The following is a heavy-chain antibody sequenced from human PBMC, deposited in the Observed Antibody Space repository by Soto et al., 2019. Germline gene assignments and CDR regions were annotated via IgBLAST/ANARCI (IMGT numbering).Heavy chain of an antibody. CDR2: ITGGGST. J-gene: IGHJ4*02. CDR1: GFSFNYA. V-gene: IGHV3-23*01. D-gene: IGHD2-21*01. CDR3: AKDAVYNDGLWLVSD. Sequence: GGSLRLSCVVSGFSFNYAIIWVRQAPGKGQEWVSGITGGGSTEYAASVKGRFTISRDNSKNTVHLQMNSLRAEDTAMYYCAKDAVYNDGLWLVSDWGQGTWSPSPQ.